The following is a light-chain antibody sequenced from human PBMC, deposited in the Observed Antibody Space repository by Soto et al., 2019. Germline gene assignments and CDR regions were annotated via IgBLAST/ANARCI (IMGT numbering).Light chain of an antibody. V-gene: IGKV3-11*01. J-gene: IGKJ4*01. Sequence: EIVLTQSPATLSLSPGERATLSCRASQSVRSYLVWYQQKPGQAPRLLIYDASIRATVIPARFSGSGSGTDFTLTISSLEPEDFAVYSCQHRAAWPITFGGGTKVEIK. CDR3: QHRAAWPIT. CDR1: QSVRSY. CDR2: DAS.